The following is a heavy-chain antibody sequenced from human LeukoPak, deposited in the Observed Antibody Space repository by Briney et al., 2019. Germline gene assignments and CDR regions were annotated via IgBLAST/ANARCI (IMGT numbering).Heavy chain of an antibody. CDR2: IYYSGST. Sequence: SETLSLTCTVSGGSISSSSYYWGWIRQPPGKGLEWIGSIYYSGSTYYNPSLKSRVTISVDTSKNQFSLKLSSVTAADTAMYYCACLGSIAYCGGDCPVYFDYWGQGTLVTVSS. CDR1: GGSISSSSYY. J-gene: IGHJ4*02. CDR3: ACLGSIAYCGGDCPVYFDY. D-gene: IGHD2-21*02. V-gene: IGHV4-39*01.